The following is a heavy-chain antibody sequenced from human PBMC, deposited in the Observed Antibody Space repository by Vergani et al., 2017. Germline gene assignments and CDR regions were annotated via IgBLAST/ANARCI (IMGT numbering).Heavy chain of an antibody. Sequence: QVQLVQSGAEVKKPGSSVKVSCKASGGTFSSYAISWVQQAPGQGLEWMGGIIPIFGTANYAQKFQGRVTITADESTSTAYMELSSLSSEDTAVYYCAIGGLRIVVVTAIGYNWFDPWGQGSLVTVSS. V-gene: IGHV1-69*01. D-gene: IGHD2-21*02. J-gene: IGHJ5*02. CDR2: IIPIFGTA. CDR1: GGTFSSYA. CDR3: AIGGLRIVVVTAIGYNWFDP.